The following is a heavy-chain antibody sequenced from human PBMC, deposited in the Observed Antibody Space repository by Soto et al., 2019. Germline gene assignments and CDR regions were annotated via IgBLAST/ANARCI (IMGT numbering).Heavy chain of an antibody. CDR3: ARGNCSGGSCYLFDY. V-gene: IGHV1-69*06. CDR2: IIPICGRT. Sequence: SGKVSCKASGGTFSSYAMSWVRQAPGQGLEWMGWIIPICGRTNYAQKIKNRVTITGDTSTSTVYMELSSLRSKDTAVYYCARGNCSGGSCYLFDYWGQGTLVTVSS. J-gene: IGHJ4*02. CDR1: GGTFSSYA. D-gene: IGHD2-15*01.